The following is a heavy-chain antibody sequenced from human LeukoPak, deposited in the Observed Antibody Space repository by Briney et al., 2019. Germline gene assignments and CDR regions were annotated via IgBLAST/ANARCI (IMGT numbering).Heavy chain of an antibody. CDR2: IGGRSGGT. CDR1: GFTFSNYA. V-gene: IGHV3-23*01. CDR3: AKWGDYDILTGYYDSDY. Sequence: PGASLRLSCAASGFTFSNYAMSWVRQAPGKGLEWVSAIGGRSGGTYYADSVKGRFTVSRDDSKNTLYLQMNSLRAEDTAVYYCAKWGDYDILTGYYDSDYWGQGTLVTVSS. J-gene: IGHJ4*02. D-gene: IGHD3-9*01.